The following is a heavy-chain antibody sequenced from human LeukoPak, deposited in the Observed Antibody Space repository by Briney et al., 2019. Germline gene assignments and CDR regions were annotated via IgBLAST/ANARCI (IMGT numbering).Heavy chain of an antibody. CDR3: ARWGYCSGGSCYDEYYFDY. D-gene: IGHD2-15*01. J-gene: IGHJ4*02. V-gene: IGHV1-8*01. Sequence: GASVKVSCKASGYTFTSYDINWVRQATGQGLEWMGWMNPNSGNTGYAQKFQGRVTMTRNTSISTAYMELSSLRSEDTAVYYCARWGYCSGGSCYDEYYFDYWGQGTLVTVSS. CDR1: GYTFTSYD. CDR2: MNPNSGNT.